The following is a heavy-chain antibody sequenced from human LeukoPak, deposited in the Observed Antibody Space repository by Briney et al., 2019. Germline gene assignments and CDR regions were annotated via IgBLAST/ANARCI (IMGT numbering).Heavy chain of an antibody. D-gene: IGHD6-13*01. V-gene: IGHV4-39*07. CDR3: ASLQGGGRAAAGY. CDR1: GGSISSGSYY. Sequence: SQTLSLTCTVSGGSISSGSYYWSWIRQPPGKGLEWIGSIYHSGSTYYNPSLKSRVTISVDTSKNQFSLKLSSVTAADTAVYYCASLQGGGRAAAGYWGQGTLVTVSS. CDR2: IYHSGST. J-gene: IGHJ4*02.